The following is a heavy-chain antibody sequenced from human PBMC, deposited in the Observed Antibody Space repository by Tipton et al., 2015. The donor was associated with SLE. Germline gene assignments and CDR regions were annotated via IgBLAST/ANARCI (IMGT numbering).Heavy chain of an antibody. J-gene: IGHJ5*02. CDR1: GGSISSSNW. D-gene: IGHD1-14*01. CDR3: ARAQPGGWFDA. V-gene: IGHV4-4*02. CDR2: VSHNENT. Sequence: GLVKPSGTMSLTCGVSGGSISSSNWWSWVRQPPGKGLEWIGEVSHNENTKFNPSLKSRVTMSVDKSKNQFSLELTSVTAADTAVYYCARAQPGGWFDAWGQGSLVTVSS.